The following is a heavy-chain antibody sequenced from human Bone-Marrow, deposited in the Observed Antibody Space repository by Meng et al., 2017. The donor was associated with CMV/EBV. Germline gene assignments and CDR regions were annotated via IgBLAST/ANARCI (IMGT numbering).Heavy chain of an antibody. CDR3: AKDHGYSSSWRYYYYGMDV. CDR1: GFTFSSYW. V-gene: IGHV3-21*01. Sequence: GESLKISCAASGFTFSSYWMHWVRQAPGKGLVWVSSISSSSSYIYYADSVKGRFTISRDNAKNSLYLQMNSLRAEDTAVYYCAKDHGYSSSWRYYYYGMDVWGQGTTVTVSS. CDR2: ISSSSSYI. D-gene: IGHD6-13*01. J-gene: IGHJ6*02.